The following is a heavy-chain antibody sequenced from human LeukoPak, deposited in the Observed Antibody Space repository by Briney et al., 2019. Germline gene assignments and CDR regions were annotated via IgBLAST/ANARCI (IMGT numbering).Heavy chain of an antibody. CDR3: VKDPRDTYGTNWFVS. D-gene: IGHD2-21*01. CDR2: ISGTGGAT. V-gene: IGHV3-23*01. CDR1: GFSFGNYA. Sequence: GGSLRLSCVASGFSFGNYAMSWVRQAPGKGQQWVSQISGTGGATWYAGFARDRFTISRDNSKKTLYLQMSGLRVEDTAMYYCVKDPRDTYGTNWFVSWGQGTLLIVSS. J-gene: IGHJ5*01.